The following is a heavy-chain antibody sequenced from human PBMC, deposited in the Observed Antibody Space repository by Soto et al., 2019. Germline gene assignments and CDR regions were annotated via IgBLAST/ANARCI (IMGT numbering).Heavy chain of an antibody. J-gene: IGHJ4*02. D-gene: IGHD1-26*01. CDR2: ISTNGGST. CDR1: GFAFSSYA. V-gene: IGHV3-64D*06. CDR3: SKSLGATRTLDY. Sequence: PGGSLRLSCSASGFAFSSYAMHWVRQALGKGLEYVSSISTNGGSTHYADSVKGRFTISRDNSKNTQYLQMSSLRADDTAVYYFSKSLGATRTLDYWGQGTLVTVYS.